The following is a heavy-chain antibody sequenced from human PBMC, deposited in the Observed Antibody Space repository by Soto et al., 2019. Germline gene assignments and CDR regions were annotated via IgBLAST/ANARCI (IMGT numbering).Heavy chain of an antibody. Sequence: EVQLVESGGGLVKPGGSLRLSCAASGFTFSSYSMNWVRQAPGKGLEWVSSISSSSSYISYADSVKGRFTISRDNAKNSLYLQMNRLRAEDTAVYYCARGGDWGYAFDIWGQGTMVTVSS. CDR2: ISSSSSYI. CDR3: ARGGDWGYAFDI. CDR1: GFTFSSYS. J-gene: IGHJ3*02. D-gene: IGHD7-27*01. V-gene: IGHV3-21*01.